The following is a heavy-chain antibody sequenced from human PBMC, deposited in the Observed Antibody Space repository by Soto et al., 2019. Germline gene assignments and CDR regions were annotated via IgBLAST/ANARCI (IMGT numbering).Heavy chain of an antibody. D-gene: IGHD5-18*01. J-gene: IGHJ4*02. CDR2: ISYDGSNK. V-gene: IGHV3-30*18. CDR1: GFTFSSYG. CDR3: AKGSTAMTYFDY. Sequence: GGSLRLSCAASGFTFSSYGMHWVRQAPGKGLEWVAVISYDGSNKYYADSVKGRFTISRDNSKSTLYLQMNSLRAEDTAVYYCAKGSTAMTYFDYWGQGTLVTVSS.